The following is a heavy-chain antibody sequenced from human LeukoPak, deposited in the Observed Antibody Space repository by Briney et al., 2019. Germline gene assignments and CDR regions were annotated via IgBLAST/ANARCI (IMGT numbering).Heavy chain of an antibody. CDR3: AKAAQSRLRYYGSGSYEDY. V-gene: IGHV3-33*06. CDR1: GFTFSSYG. J-gene: IGHJ4*02. Sequence: PGGSLRLSCAASGFTFSSYGMHWVRQAPGKGLEWVAVIWYDGSNKYYADSVKGRFTISRDNYKNTLYLQMNSLRAEDTAVYYCAKAAQSRLRYYGSGSYEDYWGQGTLVTVSS. D-gene: IGHD3-10*01. CDR2: IWYDGSNK.